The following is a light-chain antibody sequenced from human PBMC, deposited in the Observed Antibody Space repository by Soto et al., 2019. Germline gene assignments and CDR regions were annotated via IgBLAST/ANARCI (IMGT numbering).Light chain of an antibody. CDR1: QSVSSF. Sequence: EIVLTQSPVTLSLSPGERATLSCRASQSVSSFLAWYQQKPGQAPRLLIYDASNRATGIPARFSGSGSGTDFTLTISSLEPEDFAVYYCQQRSYWPPLTFGGGTQVEIK. V-gene: IGKV3-11*01. CDR3: QQRSYWPPLT. J-gene: IGKJ4*01. CDR2: DAS.